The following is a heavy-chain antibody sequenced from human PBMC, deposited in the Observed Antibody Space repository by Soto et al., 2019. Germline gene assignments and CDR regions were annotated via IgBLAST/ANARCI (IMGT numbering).Heavy chain of an antibody. D-gene: IGHD3-22*01. CDR3: ARVPLYYDSSGYPGVVDV. CDR2: IYHSGST. J-gene: IGHJ6*02. Sequence: SETLSLTCAVSGGSISSGGYSWSWIRQPPGKGLEWIGYIYHSGSTYYNPSLKSRVTISVDRSKNQFSLKLSSVTAADTAVYYCARVPLYYDSSGYPGVVDVWGQATTVTVSS. CDR1: GGSISSGGYS. V-gene: IGHV4-30-2*01.